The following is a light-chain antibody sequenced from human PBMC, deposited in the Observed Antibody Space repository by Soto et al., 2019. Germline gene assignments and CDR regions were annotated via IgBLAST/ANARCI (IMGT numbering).Light chain of an antibody. V-gene: IGLV2-14*01. CDR3: SSYTTISTDV. J-gene: IGLJ1*01. CDR1: SSDVGGYNY. Sequence: QSVLTQPASVSGSPGQSITISCTGTSSDVGGYNYVSWYQQHPGKAPKLIIYDVRNRPSGVSNRFSGSKSVNTASLTISELQAGDEADYYCSSYTTISTDVFGAGTKVTV. CDR2: DVR.